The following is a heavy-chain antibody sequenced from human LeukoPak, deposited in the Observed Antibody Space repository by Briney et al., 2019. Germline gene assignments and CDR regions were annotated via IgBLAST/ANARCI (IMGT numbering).Heavy chain of an antibody. CDR1: GFTFSSYA. CDR2: ISGSGGST. D-gene: IGHD6-6*01. V-gene: IGHV3-23*01. Sequence: GSLRLSCAASGFTFSSYAMSWVRQAPGKGLEWVSAISGSGGSTYYADSVKGRFTISRDNSKNTPYLQMNSLRAEDTAVYYCAKDPVRTARTLWYFDYWGQGTLVTVSS. J-gene: IGHJ4*02. CDR3: AKDPVRTARTLWYFDY.